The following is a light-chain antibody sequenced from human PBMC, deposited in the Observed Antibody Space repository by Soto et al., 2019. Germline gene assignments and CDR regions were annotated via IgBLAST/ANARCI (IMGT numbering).Light chain of an antibody. CDR2: GVS. Sequence: EIVLTQSPGTLSLSPGERATLSCRASQSFDSGYLAWYQHKPGQAPRLLVYGVSTRATGIPDGFSGSGSGTDFTLTISSLQSEDFAVYYCQQYTKWPITFGGGTKVEI. CDR1: QSFDSGY. V-gene: IGKV3-20*01. CDR3: QQYTKWPIT. J-gene: IGKJ4*01.